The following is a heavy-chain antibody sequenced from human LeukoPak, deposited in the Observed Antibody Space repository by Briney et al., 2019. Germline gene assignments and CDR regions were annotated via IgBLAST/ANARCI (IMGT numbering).Heavy chain of an antibody. CDR3: ASPRMIRGTITTPFDY. CDR1: GFTFSRYN. CDR2: ISSSSSYI. J-gene: IGHJ4*02. D-gene: IGHD3-10*01. Sequence: GGSLRLSCAASGFTFSRYNMNWVRQAPGKGLEWVSSISSSSSYIYYADSVKGRFTISRDNAKNSLYLQMNSLRAEDAAIYYCASPRMIRGTITTPFDYWGQGILVTVSS. V-gene: IGHV3-21*01.